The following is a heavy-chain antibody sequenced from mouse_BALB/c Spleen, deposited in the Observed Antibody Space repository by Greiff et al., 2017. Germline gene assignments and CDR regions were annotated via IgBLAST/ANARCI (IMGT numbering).Heavy chain of an antibody. CDR3: ARYYGSSPWFAY. CDR1: GFTFSSYG. D-gene: IGHD1-1*01. J-gene: IGHJ3*01. CDR2: ISSGGSYT. V-gene: IGHV5-6*01. Sequence: EVMLVESGGDLVKPGGSLKLSCAASGFTFSSYGMSWVRQTPDKRLEWVATISSGGSYTYYPDSVKGRFTISRDNAKNTLYLQMSSLKSEDTAMYYCARYYGSSPWFAYWGQGTLVTVSA.